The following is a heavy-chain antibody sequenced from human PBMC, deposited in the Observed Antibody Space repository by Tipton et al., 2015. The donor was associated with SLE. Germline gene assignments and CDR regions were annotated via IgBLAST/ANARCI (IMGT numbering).Heavy chain of an antibody. Sequence: TLSLTCTVSGGSISNYYWSWIRQPPGKGPEWIGYIFYSTTNYNPSLKSRVSISVDTSKNQFSLRLSSVTTADTAVYYCARAGLATSYYYYMDVWGKGTTVTVSS. D-gene: IGHD5-12*01. CDR2: IFYSTT. J-gene: IGHJ6*03. CDR3: ARAGLATSYYYYMDV. V-gene: IGHV4-59*01. CDR1: GGSISNYY.